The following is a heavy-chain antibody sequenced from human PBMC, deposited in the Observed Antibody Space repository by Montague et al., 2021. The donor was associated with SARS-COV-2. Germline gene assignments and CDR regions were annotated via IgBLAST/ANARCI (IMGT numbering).Heavy chain of an antibody. CDR2: ISSTGGST. J-gene: IGHJ5*02. D-gene: IGHD3-10*01. Sequence: SLRLSCAASGFTFSSYAMIWVRQAPGKGLEWVSTISSTGGSTYYADSVKGRFIISRDNSRNTAYMQMNNLRAEDTAVYYCAKGFTYYFASGGYPNYFDPWGQGTLVSVSS. CDR3: AKGFTYYFASGGYPNYFDP. V-gene: IGHV3-23*01. CDR1: GFTFSSYA.